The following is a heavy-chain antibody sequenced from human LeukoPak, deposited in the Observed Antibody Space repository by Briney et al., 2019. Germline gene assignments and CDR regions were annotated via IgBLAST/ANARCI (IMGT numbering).Heavy chain of an antibody. CDR2: ISAYNGNT. V-gene: IGHV1-18*01. Sequence: ASVKVSCKASGYTFTSYGISWVRQAPGQGLEWMGWISAYNGNTNYAQKLQGRVTMTTDASTSTAYMELRSLRSDDTAVYYCASSVGYCDSSGYYAFDYWGQGTLVTVSS. CDR1: GYTFTSYG. D-gene: IGHD3-22*01. J-gene: IGHJ4*02. CDR3: ASSVGYCDSSGYYAFDY.